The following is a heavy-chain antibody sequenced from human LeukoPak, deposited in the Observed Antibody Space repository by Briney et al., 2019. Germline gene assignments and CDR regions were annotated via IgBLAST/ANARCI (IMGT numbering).Heavy chain of an antibody. D-gene: IGHD2-15*01. CDR1: GGSINSYY. Sequence: SETLSLTCTVSGGSINSYYRIWIRQPPGKGLEWIGYIYYSGSTNYNPSLKSRVTISVDTSKNQFSLKLSSVTAADTAVYYCARDGGYCRGGSCYLYFDYWGQGTLVTVSS. J-gene: IGHJ4*02. V-gene: IGHV4-59*01. CDR2: IYYSGST. CDR3: ARDGGYCRGGSCYLYFDY.